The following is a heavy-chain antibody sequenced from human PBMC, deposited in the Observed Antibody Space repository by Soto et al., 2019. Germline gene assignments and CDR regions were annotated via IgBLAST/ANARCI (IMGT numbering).Heavy chain of an antibody. V-gene: IGHV1-69*01. D-gene: IGHD5-18*01. CDR3: TRSYGYTFGGSLDN. CDR1: GDTFNSYV. Sequence: QVQLVQSGPEVKKPGSSVKVSCKASGDTFNSYVITWVRQAPGQGLEWLGGIITAFGTTSYAQNFQDRLTITADEAATTAHIELSSLTSDDTAMYYCTRSYGYTFGGSLDNWGQGTLVTVSS. J-gene: IGHJ4*02. CDR2: IITAFGTT.